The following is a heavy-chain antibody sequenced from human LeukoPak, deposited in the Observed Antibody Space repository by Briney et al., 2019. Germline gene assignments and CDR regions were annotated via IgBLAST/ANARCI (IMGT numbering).Heavy chain of an antibody. Sequence: PSETLSLTCAVYGGSFSGYYWSWIRQPPGKGLEWIGEINHSGSTNYNPSLKSRVTISVDTSENQFSLKLSSVTAADTAVYYCAREAVLRFLEWLPHTNRRYFDYWGQGTLVTVSS. CDR1: GGSFSGYY. J-gene: IGHJ4*02. D-gene: IGHD3-3*01. V-gene: IGHV4-34*01. CDR2: INHSGST. CDR3: AREAVLRFLEWLPHTNRRYFDY.